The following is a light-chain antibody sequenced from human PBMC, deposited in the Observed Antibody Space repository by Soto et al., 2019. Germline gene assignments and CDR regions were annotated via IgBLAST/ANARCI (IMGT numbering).Light chain of an antibody. CDR2: KAS. CDR3: QHYNSYSEA. J-gene: IGKJ1*01. CDR1: QIISSW. V-gene: IGKV1-5*03. Sequence: DIQMTQSPSTLSGSVGDRVTITCRASQIISSWLAWYQQKPGKAPKLLIYKASTLKSGVPSRFRGSGSGTEFTLTISSLQPDDFATHYCQHYNSYSEAFGQGTKVDIK.